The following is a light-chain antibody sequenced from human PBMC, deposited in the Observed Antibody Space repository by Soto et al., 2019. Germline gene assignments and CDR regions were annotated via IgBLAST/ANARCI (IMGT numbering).Light chain of an antibody. J-gene: IGKJ3*01. CDR3: QQYYNTPFT. V-gene: IGKV4-1*01. CDR1: QSVLYSSNNKKY. Sequence: DIVMTQSPDSLAVSLGERATINCKSSQSVLYSSNNKKYLAWYQQKPGQPPKLLIYWASARESGVPDRFSGSGSGTDFTLTISGLQAEDVAVYYCQQYYNTPFTFGPGTKVDIK. CDR2: WAS.